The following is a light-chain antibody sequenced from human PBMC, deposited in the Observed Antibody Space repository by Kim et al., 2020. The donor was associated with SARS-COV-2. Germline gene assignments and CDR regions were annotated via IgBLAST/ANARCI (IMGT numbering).Light chain of an antibody. CDR3: LLSYSGTWV. CDR1: TGAVTSGHY. V-gene: IGLV7-46*01. Sequence: QAAVTQEASLTVSPGETVTLTCGSGTGAVTSGHYPHWFQQRPGQAPRTLIYDRINKHSWTPARFSGSLLGGKAALTLSGAQPDDEADYYCLLSYSGTWVFGGGTKLTVL. CDR2: DRI. J-gene: IGLJ3*02.